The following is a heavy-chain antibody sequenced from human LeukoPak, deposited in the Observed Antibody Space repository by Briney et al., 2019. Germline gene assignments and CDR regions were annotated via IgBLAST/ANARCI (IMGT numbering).Heavy chain of an antibody. CDR3: ARGGWSSSP. J-gene: IGHJ4*02. D-gene: IGHD6-13*01. CDR2: INHSGST. CDR1: GGSISSYY. V-gene: IGHV4-34*01. Sequence: SETLSLTCTVSGGSISSYYWSWIRQPPGKGLEWIGEINHSGSTNYNPSLKSRVTISVDTSKNQFSLKLSSVTAADTAVYYCARGGWSSSPWSQGTLVTVSS.